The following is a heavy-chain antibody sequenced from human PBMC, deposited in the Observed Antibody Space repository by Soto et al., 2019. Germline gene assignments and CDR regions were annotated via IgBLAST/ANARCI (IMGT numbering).Heavy chain of an antibody. CDR3: ARDQGLHGDYLFDA. J-gene: IGHJ4*02. Sequence: QVQLQESGPGLVKPSETLSLTCTVSGVSIRNFYWRWVRQPPGKKLEWIGYVSDSGSTNYNPSLTSRLNISVDMARSRYSRKLNSVTSADSGVYFCARDQGLHGDYLFDAWGQGALVIVSS. CDR1: GVSIRNFY. CDR2: VSDSGST. V-gene: IGHV4-59*01. D-gene: IGHD4-17*01.